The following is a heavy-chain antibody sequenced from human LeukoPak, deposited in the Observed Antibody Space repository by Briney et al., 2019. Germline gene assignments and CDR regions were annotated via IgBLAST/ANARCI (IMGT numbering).Heavy chain of an antibody. D-gene: IGHD6-13*01. CDR1: GLTFNHFA. CDR3: AKGAAAGKVDGFDP. J-gene: IGHJ5*02. Sequence: PGGSLRLSCAPSGLTFNHFAMMWVPQAPGTGVQWVSTITGYGATFYAESVRGRFTIFRDTCMNTLFLQMNSLGAEDTAVYYCAKGAAAGKVDGFDPWGQGTLVSVSS. V-gene: IGHV3-23*01. CDR2: ITGYGAT.